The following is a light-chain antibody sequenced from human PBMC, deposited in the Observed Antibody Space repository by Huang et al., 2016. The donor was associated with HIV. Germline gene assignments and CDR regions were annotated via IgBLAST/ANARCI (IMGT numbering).Light chain of an antibody. J-gene: IGKJ4*01. Sequence: EIMMTQFPATLSVSPGERVTLSCRASQSVNNNVAWYQHKPGQAPRVLIYGASTRATGIPARFMGSGSGTEFTLTISSLQSEDFAVYYCHQYTRWPPAFGGGTKVEIK. V-gene: IGKV3D-15*01. CDR3: HQYTRWPPA. CDR1: QSVNNN. CDR2: GAS.